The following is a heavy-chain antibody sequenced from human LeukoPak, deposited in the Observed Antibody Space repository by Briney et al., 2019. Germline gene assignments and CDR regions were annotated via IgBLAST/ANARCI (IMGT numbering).Heavy chain of an antibody. CDR3: ARLRPYYYGSGSYRYYYYMDV. Sequence: PSGTLSLTCAVSGGSISSSNWWSWVRQPPGKGLEWIGEIYHSGSTNYNPSLKSRVTISVDKSKNQLSLKLSSVTAADTAVYYCARLRPYYYGSGSYRYYYYMDVWGKGTTVTISS. V-gene: IGHV4-4*02. J-gene: IGHJ6*03. CDR1: GGSISSSNW. D-gene: IGHD3-10*01. CDR2: IYHSGST.